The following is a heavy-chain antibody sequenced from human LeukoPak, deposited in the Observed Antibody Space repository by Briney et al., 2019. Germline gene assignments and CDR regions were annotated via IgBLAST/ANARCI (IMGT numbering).Heavy chain of an antibody. D-gene: IGHD2-2*01. Sequence: ASVKVSCKVSGYTLTELSMHWVRQAPGKGLEWMGGFDPEDGETIYAQKFQGRVTITADESTSTAYMELSSLRSEDTAVYYCARAGGYCSSTSCSFDYWGQGTLVTVSS. CDR3: ARAGGYCSSTSCSFDY. CDR1: GYTLTELS. J-gene: IGHJ4*02. V-gene: IGHV1-24*01. CDR2: FDPEDGET.